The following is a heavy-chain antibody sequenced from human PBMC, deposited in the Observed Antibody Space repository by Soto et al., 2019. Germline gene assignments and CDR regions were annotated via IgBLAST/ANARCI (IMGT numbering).Heavy chain of an antibody. D-gene: IGHD3-10*01. J-gene: IGHJ4*02. V-gene: IGHV4-31*03. CDR2: IYYSGST. Sequence: QVQLQESGPGLVKPSQTLSLTCTVSGGSISSGDYYWSWIRQHPGKGLEWIGYIYYSGSTYYNPSLTSRVTISVDTSKNQFSLKLSSVTAADTAVYYSATYGSGSYKPTTFDYWGQGTLVTVSS. CDR3: ATYGSGSYKPTTFDY. CDR1: GGSISSGDYY.